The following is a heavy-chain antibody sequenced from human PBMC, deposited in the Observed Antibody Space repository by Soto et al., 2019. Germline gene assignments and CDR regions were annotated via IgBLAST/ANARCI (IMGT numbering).Heavy chain of an antibody. CDR2: INLSNGNT. CDR3: ARGGDGDNWGNFFDY. V-gene: IGHV1-3*01. Sequence: VASVKVSCKASGYTFTSYAMHWVRQAPGQRLEWMGIINLSNGNTKYSQKLQGRVTITRDTSTSTVYMEHNSLRSDDTAVYYCARGGDGDNWGNFFDYWGQGTPVTVSS. D-gene: IGHD3-16*01. CDR1: GYTFTSYA. J-gene: IGHJ4*02.